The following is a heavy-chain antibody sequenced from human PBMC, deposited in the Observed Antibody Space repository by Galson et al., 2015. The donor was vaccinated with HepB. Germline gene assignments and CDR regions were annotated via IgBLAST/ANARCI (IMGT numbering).Heavy chain of an antibody. CDR1: GFTFSSYG. V-gene: IGHV3-30*18. D-gene: IGHD6-19*01. Sequence: SLRLSCAASGFTFSSYGMHWVRQAPGKGLEWVAVISYDGSNKYYADSVKGRFTISRDNSKNTLYLQMNSLRAEDTAVYYCAKGLDFDYWGQGTLVTVSS. J-gene: IGHJ4*02. CDR3: AKGLDFDY. CDR2: ISYDGSNK.